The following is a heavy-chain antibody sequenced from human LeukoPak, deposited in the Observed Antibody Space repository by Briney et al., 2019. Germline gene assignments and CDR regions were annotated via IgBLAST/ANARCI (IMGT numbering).Heavy chain of an antibody. J-gene: IGHJ5*02. Sequence: SETLSLTCTVSGDSISNNDYYWGWIRQPPGKGLEWIGSIHFSGSSDNYRASTTYHPSLKSRVTISVDTSKNQFSLELTSVTAADTAMYYCARNVSALVRGARGNWFDPWGQGTLVTVSS. D-gene: IGHD1-26*01. V-gene: IGHV4-39*07. CDR1: GDSISNNDYY. CDR2: IHFSGSSDNYRAST. CDR3: ARNVSALVRGARGNWFDP.